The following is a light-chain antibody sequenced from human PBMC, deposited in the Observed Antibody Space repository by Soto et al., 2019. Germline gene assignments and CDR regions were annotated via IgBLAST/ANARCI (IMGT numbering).Light chain of an antibody. CDR2: EVN. J-gene: IGLJ1*01. V-gene: IGLV2-8*01. CDR1: SSDVGGYKY. Sequence: QSALTQPPSASGSPGQPVTISCTGTSSDVGGYKYVSWYQQHPGKAPKLRIFEVNKRPSGVPDRFSGAQSGNTASLTVSGLQAEDEANYYFSSYAGISNLGDFGPGTKHTVL. CDR3: SSYAGISNLGD.